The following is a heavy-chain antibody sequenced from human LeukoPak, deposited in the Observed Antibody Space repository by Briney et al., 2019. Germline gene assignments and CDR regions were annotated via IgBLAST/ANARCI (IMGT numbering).Heavy chain of an antibody. J-gene: IGHJ4*02. D-gene: IGHD1-7*01. CDR2: IFYSGNT. V-gene: IGHV4-59*01. Sequence: SETLSLTCTVSDGSISSYYWPWIRQPPGKGLEWIGYIFYSGNTNYNPSLKSRVTMSVDTSKKQFSLKLSSVTAADTAMYYCARVGTVYNFDYWGQGTLVTVSS. CDR3: ARVGTVYNFDY. CDR1: DGSISSYY.